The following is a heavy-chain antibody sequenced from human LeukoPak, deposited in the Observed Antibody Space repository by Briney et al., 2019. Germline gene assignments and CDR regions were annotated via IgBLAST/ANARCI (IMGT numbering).Heavy chain of an antibody. CDR1: GLTFSSYS. V-gene: IGHV3-21*01. CDR3: AKDLVRDRWFGES. CDR2: ISSSSSYI. J-gene: IGHJ5*02. D-gene: IGHD3-10*01. Sequence: TGGSLRLSCAASGLTFSSYSMNWVRQAPGKGLEWVSSISSSSSYIYYADSVKGRFTISRDNAKNSLYLQMNGLRAEDTAVYYCAKDLVRDRWFGESWGQGTLVTVSS.